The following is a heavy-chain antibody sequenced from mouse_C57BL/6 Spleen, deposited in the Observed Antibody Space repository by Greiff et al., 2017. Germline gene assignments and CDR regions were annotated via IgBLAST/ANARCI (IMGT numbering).Heavy chain of an antibody. CDR2: IDPSDSET. CDR1: GYTFTSYW. V-gene: IGHV1-52*01. D-gene: IGHD1-1*01. J-gene: IGHJ2*01. Sequence: VQLQQSGAELVRPGSSVKLSCKASGYTFTSYWMHWVKQRPIQGLEWIGNIDPSDSETHYNQKFKDKATLTVDKSSSTAYMQLSSLTSEDSAVYYCARFSNYVGYWGQGTTLTVSS. CDR3: ARFSNYVGY.